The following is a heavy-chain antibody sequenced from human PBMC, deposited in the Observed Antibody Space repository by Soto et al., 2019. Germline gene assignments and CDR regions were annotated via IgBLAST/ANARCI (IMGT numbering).Heavy chain of an antibody. CDR2: MNPNRGNT. CDR3: ARCVPWGSHERWLDP. J-gene: IGHJ5*02. Sequence: QVQLVQAGAEVKKPGASVKVSCKASGYTFTSYDINWVRQATGQGLEWMGSMNPNRGNTGYAPKFQGRVTMTRNTSMITAFMELSGLRSEDTAVYYCARCVPWGSHERWLDPWGQGTLVTVSP. D-gene: IGHD3-16*01. V-gene: IGHV1-8*01. CDR1: GYTFTSYD.